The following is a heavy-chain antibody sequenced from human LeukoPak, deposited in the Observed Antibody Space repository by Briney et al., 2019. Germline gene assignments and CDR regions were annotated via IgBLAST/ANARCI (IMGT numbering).Heavy chain of an antibody. D-gene: IGHD5-18*01. CDR2: ISSSSSYI. J-gene: IGHJ4*02. CDR1: GFTFSSYS. V-gene: IGHV3-21*01. Sequence: GXXLRLSCAASGFTFSSYSMNWVRQAPGKGLEWVSSISSSSSYIFYADSVKGRFTISRDNAKTSLYLQMNSLRAEDTAVYYCAREWTAMVMDYWGQGTLVTVSS. CDR3: AREWTAMVMDY.